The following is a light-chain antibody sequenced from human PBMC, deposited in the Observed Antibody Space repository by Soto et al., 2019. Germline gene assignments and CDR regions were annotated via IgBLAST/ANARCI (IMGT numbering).Light chain of an antibody. CDR2: DAS. J-gene: IGKJ4*01. CDR1: QSVSSN. CDR3: QQYNDGLT. Sequence: EIVMTQSPATLSVSPGERATLSCRASQSVSSNLAWYHQKPGQARRLIIYDASTRATGNPARLSGSGSVTEFTLTISRLPGEDFAVYYRQQYNDGLTFGGGTKGEIK. V-gene: IGKV3-15*01.